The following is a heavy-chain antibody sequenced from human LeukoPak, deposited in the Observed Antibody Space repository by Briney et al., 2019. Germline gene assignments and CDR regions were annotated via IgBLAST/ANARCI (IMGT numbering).Heavy chain of an antibody. CDR2: FDPEDGET. Sequence: ASVKVSCKVSGYTLTELSMHWVRQAPGKGLEWMGGFDPEDGETIYAQQFQGRVTMTEDTSTDTAYMELSSLRSEDTAVYYCATEAKNRLNVNHGMDVWGQGTTVTVSS. J-gene: IGHJ6*02. V-gene: IGHV1-24*01. CDR3: ATEAKNRLNVNHGMDV. CDR1: GYTLTELS. D-gene: IGHD1-14*01.